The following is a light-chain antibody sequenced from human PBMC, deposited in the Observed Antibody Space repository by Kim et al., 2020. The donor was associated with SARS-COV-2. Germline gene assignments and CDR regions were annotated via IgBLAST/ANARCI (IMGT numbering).Light chain of an antibody. CDR3: LLFNGGAPV. V-gene: IGLV7-43*01. Sequence: PGGKVTLTCASSAGAVTSAYYPNWFQQKPGQAPRSLIYNTDNKHSWTPARFSGSLLGGRAALTLSGVQPEDEADYYCLLFNGGAPVFGGGTQLTVL. J-gene: IGLJ2*01. CDR2: NTD. CDR1: AGAVTSAYY.